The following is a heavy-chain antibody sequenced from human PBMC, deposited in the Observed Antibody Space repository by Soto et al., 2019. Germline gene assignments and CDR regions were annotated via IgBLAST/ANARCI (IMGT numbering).Heavy chain of an antibody. V-gene: IGHV3-48*02. CDR2: ISSSSSTI. CDR1: GFTFSSYS. CDR3: ARYIYEGTFLPRAYPIPFDY. D-gene: IGHD3-22*01. Sequence: EVQLVESGGGLVQPGGSLRLSCAASGFTFSSYSMNWVRQAPGKGLEWVSYISSSSSTIYYADSVKGRFTISRDNAKNSLYLQMNSLRDEDTAVYYCARYIYEGTFLPRAYPIPFDYWGQGTLVTVSS. J-gene: IGHJ4*02.